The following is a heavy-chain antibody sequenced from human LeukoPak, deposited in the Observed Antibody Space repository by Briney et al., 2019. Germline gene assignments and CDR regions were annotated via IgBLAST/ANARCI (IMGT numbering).Heavy chain of an antibody. CDR3: AREVRSWDWFDP. D-gene: IGHD1-26*01. V-gene: IGHV4-39*07. CDR2: IYYSGST. Sequence: SETLSLTCTVSGGSISSYYWGWIRQPPGKGLEWIGSIYYSGSTYYNPSLKSRVTISVDTSKNQFSLKLSSVTAADTAVYYCAREVRSWDWFDPWGQGTLVTVSS. CDR1: GGSISSYY. J-gene: IGHJ5*02.